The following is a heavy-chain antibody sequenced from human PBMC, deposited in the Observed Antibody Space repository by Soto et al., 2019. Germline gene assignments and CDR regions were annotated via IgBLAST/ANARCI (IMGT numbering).Heavy chain of an antibody. CDR3: ATRGGWFGPTGAFDS. J-gene: IGHJ4*02. CDR2: IKQDGSEK. Sequence: GGSLRLSWAASGFTFSSYWMSWVRQAPGKGLEWVANIKQDGSEKYYVDSVKGRFTISRDNAKNSLYLQMNSLRAEDTAVHYCATRGGWFGPTGAFDSWGQGTLVTVSS. D-gene: IGHD3-10*01. CDR1: GFTFSSYW. V-gene: IGHV3-7*03.